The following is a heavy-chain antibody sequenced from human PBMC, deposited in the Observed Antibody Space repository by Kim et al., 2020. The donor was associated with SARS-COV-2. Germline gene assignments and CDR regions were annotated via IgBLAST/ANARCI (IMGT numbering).Heavy chain of an antibody. D-gene: IGHD4-17*01. CDR2: GST. Sequence: GSTYYADSVKGRFTIPRDNSKNTLYLQMNSLRAEDTAVYYCATDGDYDVYWGQGTLVTVSS. CDR3: ATDGDYDVY. V-gene: IGHV3-23*01. J-gene: IGHJ4*02.